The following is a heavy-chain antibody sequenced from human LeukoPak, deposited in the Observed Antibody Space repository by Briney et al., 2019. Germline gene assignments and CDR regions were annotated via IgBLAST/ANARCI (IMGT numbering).Heavy chain of an antibody. Sequence: GSLRLSCAASGFTFSSYAMHWVRQAPGKGLEWVAVISYDGSNKYYADSVKGRFTISRDNSKNTLYLQMNSLRAEDTAVYYCGRDSAHGSGTLGTWGQGTLVTVSS. J-gene: IGHJ5*02. CDR3: GRDSAHGSGTLGT. CDR1: GFTFSSYA. D-gene: IGHD3-10*01. V-gene: IGHV3-30*04. CDR2: ISYDGSNK.